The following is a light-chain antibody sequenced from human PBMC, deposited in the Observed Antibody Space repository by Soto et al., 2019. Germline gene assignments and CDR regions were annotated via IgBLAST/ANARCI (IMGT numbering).Light chain of an antibody. J-gene: IGLJ1*01. V-gene: IGLV2-23*01. CDR1: SSAVGSYRF. CDR3: GSSAPSRTFV. CDR2: EGG. Sequence: QSALTQPASVSGSPGQSITISCTGSSSAVGSYRFVSWYQHHPGKVPKLIIYEGGKRPSGVSNRFSGSEPGNTASLTISGLQAEDEADYYCGSSAPSRTFVFGTGPKLTVL.